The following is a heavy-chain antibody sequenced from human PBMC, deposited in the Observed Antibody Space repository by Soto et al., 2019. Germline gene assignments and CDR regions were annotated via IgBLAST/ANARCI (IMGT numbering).Heavy chain of an antibody. V-gene: IGHV3-74*01. D-gene: IGHD5-12*01. CDR2: IKRDGSST. CDR3: AREVGYSGCDRIDY. J-gene: IGHJ4*02. Sequence: EVQLVESGGGLVQPGGSLRLSCAASGFTFSSYCMHWVRQAPGKGLVWVSRIKRDGSSTSYADSVKGRFTISRDNAKNTLYLQMNSLRAEDTAVYYCAREVGYSGCDRIDYWGQGTLVTVSS. CDR1: GFTFSSYC.